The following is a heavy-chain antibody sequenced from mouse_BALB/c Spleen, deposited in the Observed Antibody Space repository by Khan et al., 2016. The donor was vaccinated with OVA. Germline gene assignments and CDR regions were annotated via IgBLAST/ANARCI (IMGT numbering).Heavy chain of an antibody. Sequence: QVQLQQSGAELAKPGASVKMSCKASDYTFTNYWMHWVKQRPGQGLEWIGYINPSTDYTEYNQKFKDKATLTADKSSSTAYMQLSSLTSEDSAVYYCVNHGSSSAWFTYRGQGTLVTVSA. CDR1: DYTFTNYW. D-gene: IGHD1-1*01. CDR3: VNHGSSSAWFTY. V-gene: IGHV1-7*01. CDR2: INPSTDYT. J-gene: IGHJ3*01.